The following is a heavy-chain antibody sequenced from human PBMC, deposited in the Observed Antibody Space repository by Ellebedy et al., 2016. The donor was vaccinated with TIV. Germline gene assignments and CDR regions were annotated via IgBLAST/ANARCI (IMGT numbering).Heavy chain of an antibody. D-gene: IGHD1-1*01. CDR3: VKEGWKAHPYYFDS. CDR2: IYSGGST. J-gene: IGHJ4*02. Sequence: PGGSLRLSCAASGFTVSSNYMNWVRQAPGKGLQWVSVIYSGGSTYYADSVQGRLTISRENSKNTLYLQLNSLKAEDTAVYFCVKEGWKAHPYYFDSWGQGTLVTVSS. CDR1: GFTVSSNY. V-gene: IGHV3-53*01.